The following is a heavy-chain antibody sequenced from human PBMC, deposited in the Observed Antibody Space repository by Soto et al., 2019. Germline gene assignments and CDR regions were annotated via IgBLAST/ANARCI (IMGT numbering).Heavy chain of an antibody. Sequence: QVQLQESGPGLVKPSETLSLTCTVSGGSISSYYWSWIRQPPGKGLEWIGYIYYSGSTNYNPSLKSRVTISEDTSKNQFSLKLSSVTAADTAVYYCARGDYYGSARWYYFDYWGQGTLVTVSS. CDR3: ARGDYYGSARWYYFDY. J-gene: IGHJ4*02. CDR1: GGSISSYY. CDR2: IYYSGST. D-gene: IGHD3-10*01. V-gene: IGHV4-59*01.